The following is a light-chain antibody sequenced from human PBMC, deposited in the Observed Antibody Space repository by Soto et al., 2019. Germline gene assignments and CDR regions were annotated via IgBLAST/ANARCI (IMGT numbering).Light chain of an antibody. CDR2: EIS. V-gene: IGLV2-14*01. J-gene: IGLJ1*01. CDR3: FSYTSSTAYV. CDR1: SSDVGGYKY. Sequence: QSVLTQPASVSGSPGQSITISCTGTSSDVGGYKYVSWYQLHTGKAPKLMIYEISNRPSGISNRFSASKSGNTASLTISGLQAEDEAYYYCFSYTSSTAYVFGTGTKLTVL.